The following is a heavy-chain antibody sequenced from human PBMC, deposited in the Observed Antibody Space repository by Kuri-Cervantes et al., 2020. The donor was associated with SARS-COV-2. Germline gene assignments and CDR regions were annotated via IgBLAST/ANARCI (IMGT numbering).Heavy chain of an antibody. CDR1: GFTVSSNY. CDR3: ARGVVRPYYYYMDV. D-gene: IGHD2-2*01. CDR2: INHSGST. V-gene: IGHV4-34*01. Sequence: GSLRLSCAASGFTVSSNYMSWVRQAPGKGLEWIGEINHSGSTNYNPSLKSRVTISVDTSKNQFSLKLSSVTAADTAVYYCARGVVRPYYYYMDVWGKGTTVTVSS. J-gene: IGHJ6*03.